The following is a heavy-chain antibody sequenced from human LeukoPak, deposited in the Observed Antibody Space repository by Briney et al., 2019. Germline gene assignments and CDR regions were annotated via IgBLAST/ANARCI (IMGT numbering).Heavy chain of an antibody. CDR3: ARGPSIRYYDGSGYYYFDY. CDR2: INHSGST. D-gene: IGHD3-22*01. CDR1: GGFFSDYY. J-gene: IGHJ4*02. V-gene: IGHV4-34*01. Sequence: SETLSLTCAVYGGFFSDYYWSWIRQPPGKGLEWIGEINHSGSTNYNPSLKSRVTISVETSKNQFSLNLDSVTAADTAVYYCARGPSIRYYDGSGYYYFDYWGQGTLVTAST.